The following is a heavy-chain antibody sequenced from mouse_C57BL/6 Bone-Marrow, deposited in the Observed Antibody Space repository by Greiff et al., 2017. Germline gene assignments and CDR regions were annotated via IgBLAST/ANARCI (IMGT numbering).Heavy chain of an antibody. V-gene: IGHV1-81*01. CDR2: IYPRSGNT. D-gene: IGHD2-10*02. J-gene: IGHJ2*01. CDR1: GYTFTSSG. CDR3: ARGYGNHDY. Sequence: QVQLKESGAELARPGASVKLSCKASGYTFTSSGISWVKQRTGQGLEWIGEIYPRSGNTYYNEKFKGKATLTADKSSSTAYMELRSLTSEDSAVYFCARGYGNHDYWGQGTTLTVSS.